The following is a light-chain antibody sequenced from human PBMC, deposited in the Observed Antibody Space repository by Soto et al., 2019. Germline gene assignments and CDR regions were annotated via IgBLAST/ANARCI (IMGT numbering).Light chain of an antibody. CDR2: GAS. V-gene: IGKV3-20*01. CDR3: HHYGSSPRP. Sequence: EIVLTQSPGTLSLSPGERATLSCRASQSISSSHLAWYQQKPGQAPRLFMYGASNRATGIPDRFSGSGSGKDFTLSISRLEPEDFAVYFCHHYGSSPRPFGQGTK. J-gene: IGKJ2*01. CDR1: QSISSSH.